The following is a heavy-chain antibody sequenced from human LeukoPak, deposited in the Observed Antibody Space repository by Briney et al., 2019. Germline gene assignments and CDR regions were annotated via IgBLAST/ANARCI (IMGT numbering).Heavy chain of an antibody. Sequence: SETLSLTCTVSGGSISSSSYYWGWIRQPPGKGLEWIGSISYSGSTYYNPSLKSRLTKSVDTSRNQFSLKLSSVTAADTAVYHCARGYGGNSWFDPWGQGTLVTVSS. CDR1: GGSISSSSYY. D-gene: IGHD4-23*01. V-gene: IGHV4-39*01. J-gene: IGHJ5*02. CDR3: ARGYGGNSWFDP. CDR2: ISYSGST.